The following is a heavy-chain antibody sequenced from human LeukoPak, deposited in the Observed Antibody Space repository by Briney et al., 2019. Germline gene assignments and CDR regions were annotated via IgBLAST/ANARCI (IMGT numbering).Heavy chain of an antibody. V-gene: IGHV3-30*02. D-gene: IGHD3-3*01. CDR2: IRSDGSDK. CDR3: ARDGDMRTATIFGVVLG. Sequence: GGSLRLSCAASGFTFSSYWMSWVRQAPGKGLEWVASIRSDGSDKKYADSVKGQFTISRDNSKSTLNLQMNSLRAEDTAVYYCARDGDMRTATIFGVVLGWGQGTLVTVSS. J-gene: IGHJ4*02. CDR1: GFTFSSYW.